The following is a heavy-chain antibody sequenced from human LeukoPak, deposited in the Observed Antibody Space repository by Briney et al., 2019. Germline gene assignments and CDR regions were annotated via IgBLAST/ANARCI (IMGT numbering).Heavy chain of an antibody. J-gene: IGHJ6*02. Sequence: PSETLSLTCTVSGDSISSYYWSWIRQPPGKGLEWIGYLYYSGSTNYNPSLKSRVTISVDTSKNQFSLKLSSVTAADTAVYYCARSIAAAGTLRAYYYYGMDVWGQGTTVTVSS. CDR3: ARSIAAAGTLRAYYYYGMDV. V-gene: IGHV4-59*08. CDR1: GDSISSYY. CDR2: LYYSGST. D-gene: IGHD6-13*01.